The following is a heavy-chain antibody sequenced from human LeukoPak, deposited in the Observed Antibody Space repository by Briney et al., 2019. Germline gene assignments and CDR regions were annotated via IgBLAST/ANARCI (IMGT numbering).Heavy chain of an antibody. D-gene: IGHD2-15*01. V-gene: IGHV3-48*04. J-gene: IGHJ6*03. CDR1: GFTFSSYT. CDR2: ISSSCGTI. Sequence: GGSLRLSCAASGFTFSSYTMNWVRQAPGKGLEWVSYISSSCGTIYYADSVKGRFTISRDNAKNSLYLQMNSPRAEDTAVYYCARVGSSSKYYYYMDVWGKGTTVTVSS. CDR3: ARVGSSSKYYYYMDV.